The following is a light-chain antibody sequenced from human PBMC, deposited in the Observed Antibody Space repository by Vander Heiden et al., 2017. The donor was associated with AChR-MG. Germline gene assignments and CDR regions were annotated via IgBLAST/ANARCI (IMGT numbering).Light chain of an antibody. J-gene: IGKJ1*01. CDR2: AAS. V-gene: IGKV1-8*01. CDR3: QHYYANMWS. CDR1: ESISTY. Sequence: AVRLTQSPSSFSASTGDRVTITCRANESISTYLAWFQQKPGKAPQLLIYAASTLQRGVPSRFSGSGSGTDFTLTINSLQSEDLATYYCQHYYANMWSFGQGTNVEI.